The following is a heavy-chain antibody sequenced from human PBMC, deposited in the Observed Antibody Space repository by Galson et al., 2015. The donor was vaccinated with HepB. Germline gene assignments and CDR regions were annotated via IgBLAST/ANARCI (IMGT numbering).Heavy chain of an antibody. Sequence: PALVKPTQTLTLTCTFSGFSLSTSGMCVSWIRQPPGKALEWLALIDWDDDKYYSTSLKTRLTISKDNSKNQVVLTMTNMDPVDTATYYCARIRRGDYYDSSGYYYGSAFDIWGQGTMVTVSS. V-gene: IGHV2-70*01. J-gene: IGHJ3*02. D-gene: IGHD3-22*01. CDR1: GFSLSTSGMC. CDR3: ARIRRGDYYDSSGYYYGSAFDI. CDR2: IDWDDDK.